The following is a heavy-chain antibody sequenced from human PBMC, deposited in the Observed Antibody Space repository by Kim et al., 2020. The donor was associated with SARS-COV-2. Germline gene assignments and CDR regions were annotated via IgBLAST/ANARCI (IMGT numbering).Heavy chain of an antibody. Sequence: LSLTCAASGFIFSSYGMHWVRQAPGKGLEWVAIIWYDGSNKYYADSVKGRFTISRDNSKNTVYLQMNSLRAEDTAVYYCAKEGRDGYNFDYWGQGTLVTVSS. V-gene: IGHV3-33*06. CDR2: IWYDGSNK. CDR1: GFIFSSYG. CDR3: AKEGRDGYNFDY. J-gene: IGHJ4*02. D-gene: IGHD5-12*01.